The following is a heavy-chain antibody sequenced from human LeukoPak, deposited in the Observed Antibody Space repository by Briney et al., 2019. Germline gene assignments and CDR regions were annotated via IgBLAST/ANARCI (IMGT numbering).Heavy chain of an antibody. CDR2: IYTNGNT. J-gene: IGHJ4*02. CDR1: GLTVTNNY. V-gene: IGHV3-66*01. D-gene: IGHD4-17*01. Sequence: GGSLRLACVASGLTVTNNYWNWVRQPPGKGPEWISLIYTNGNTQYADSVKGRFTFSRDISKNTLYLQMNSLRVEDTGVYYCVYGDYHLTYWGQGTLVSVSS. CDR3: VYGDYHLTY.